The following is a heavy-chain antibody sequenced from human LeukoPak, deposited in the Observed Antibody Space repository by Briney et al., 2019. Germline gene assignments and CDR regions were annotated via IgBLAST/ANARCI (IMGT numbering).Heavy chain of an antibody. V-gene: IGHV3-72*01. CDR3: VRVVTTGSGWYHFDT. CDR2: SATTKPNSCST. CDR1: GFIIIDHR. J-gene: IGHJ4*02. D-gene: IGHD6-13*01. Sequence: GGSLRLSCAGAGFIIIDHRMDWVRQAPGEGLEWIGRSATTKPNSCSTQYAASVRGRFTISRDDPQNSLYLLLNSLKPEDTAVYFCVRVVTTGSGWYHFDTWGLGTLVTVSS.